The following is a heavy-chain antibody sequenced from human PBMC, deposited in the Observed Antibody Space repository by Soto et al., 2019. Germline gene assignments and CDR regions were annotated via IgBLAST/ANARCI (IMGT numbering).Heavy chain of an antibody. CDR2: IYHSGST. CDR1: GGSISRGGYS. V-gene: IGHV4-30-2*01. J-gene: IGHJ5*01. Sequence: ASEALSLTCAGSGGSISRGGYSGSWIRQPPGKGLEWIGYIYHSGSTYYNPSLKSRVTISVDRSKNQFSLKLSSVTAADTAVYYCARGRSDQYRGRGNWFDPSGQGTPVPVSS. CDR3: ARGRSDQYRGRGNWFDP. D-gene: IGHD2-2*01.